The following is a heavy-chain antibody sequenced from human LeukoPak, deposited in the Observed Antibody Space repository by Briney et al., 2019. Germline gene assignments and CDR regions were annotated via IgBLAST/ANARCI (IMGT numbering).Heavy chain of an antibody. J-gene: IGHJ6*02. CDR3: AKDIAQLNSDYYYYYGMDV. V-gene: IGHV3-9*01. Sequence: GGCLRLSCAASGFTFYDYAMHWGRQAPGKGLGWVSGIRWNTSSIAYAASVTGRFTISSANAKTSLSLQMNSLRAEDTALYYCAKDIAQLNSDYYYYYGMDVWGQGTTVTVSS. CDR1: GFTFYDYA. CDR2: IRWNTSSI. D-gene: IGHD1-1*01.